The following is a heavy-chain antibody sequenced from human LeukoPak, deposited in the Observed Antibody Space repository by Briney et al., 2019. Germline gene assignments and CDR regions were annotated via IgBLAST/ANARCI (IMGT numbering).Heavy chain of an antibody. Sequence: SETLSLTCAVYGGSFSGYYWSWIRQPPGKGLEWIGEINHSGSTNYNPSLKSRVTISVDTSKNQFSLKLSSVTAADTAVYYCARGRPVSIFGVVIVLDYWGQGTLVTVSS. CDR2: INHSGST. J-gene: IGHJ4*02. CDR1: GGSFSGYY. V-gene: IGHV4-34*01. D-gene: IGHD3-3*01. CDR3: ARGRPVSIFGVVIVLDY.